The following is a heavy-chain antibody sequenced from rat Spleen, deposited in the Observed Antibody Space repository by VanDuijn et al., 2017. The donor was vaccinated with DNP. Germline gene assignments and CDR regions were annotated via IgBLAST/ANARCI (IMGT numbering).Heavy chain of an antibody. Sequence: EVQVVESGGGLVQPGGSLKLSCVASGFTFNNYDMAWVRQAPAKGLEWVTSITPSGNSAFYRDSVKGRFTISRDNAKSTLYLQMNSLRSEDMATYYCVRWNSGHFDYWGQGVMVTVSS. CDR3: VRWNSGHFDY. J-gene: IGHJ2*01. CDR1: GFTFNNYD. CDR2: ITPSGNSA. V-gene: IGHV5-25*01. D-gene: IGHD4-3*01.